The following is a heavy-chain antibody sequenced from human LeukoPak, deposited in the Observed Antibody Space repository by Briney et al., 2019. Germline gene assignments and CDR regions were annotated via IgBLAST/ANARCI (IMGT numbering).Heavy chain of an antibody. CDR3: ARQVLEWALIVVVPAALLDY. CDR2: IYYSGST. J-gene: IGHJ4*02. CDR1: GGSISSSSYY. V-gene: IGHV4-39*01. Sequence: SSETLSLTCTVSGGSISSSSYYWGWIRQPPGKGLEWIGGIYYSGSTYYNPSLKSRVTISVDTSKNQFSLKLSSVTAADTAVYYCARQVLEWALIVVVPAALLDYWGQGTLVTVSS. D-gene: IGHD2-2*01.